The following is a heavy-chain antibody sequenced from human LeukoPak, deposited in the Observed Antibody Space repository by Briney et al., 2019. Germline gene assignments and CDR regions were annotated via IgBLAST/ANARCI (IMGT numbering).Heavy chain of an antibody. V-gene: IGHV3-30*02. Sequence: GGSLRLSCAASGFTFSSYGMHWVRQAPGKGLEWVAFIRYDGSNKYYADSVKGRFTISRDNSKNTLYLQMNSLRAEDTAVYYXXXXXXRSGWYGRSLAAEYFQHWGQGTLVTVSS. J-gene: IGHJ1*01. CDR2: IRYDGSNK. CDR3: XXXXXRSGWYGRSLAAEYFQH. CDR1: GFTFSSYG. D-gene: IGHD6-19*01.